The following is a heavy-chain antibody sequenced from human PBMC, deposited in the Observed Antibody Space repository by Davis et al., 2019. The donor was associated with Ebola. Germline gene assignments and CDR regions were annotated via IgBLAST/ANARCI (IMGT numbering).Heavy chain of an antibody. CDR3: ARTDGDYSSYGMDV. CDR2: ISAYNGNT. D-gene: IGHD4-17*01. V-gene: IGHV1-18*01. CDR1: GYTFTSYG. Sequence: ASVKVSCKASGYTFTSYGISWVRQAPGQGLEWMGWISAYNGNTNYAQKLQGRVTMTRNTSISTAYMELSSLRSEDTAVYYCARTDGDYSSYGMDVWGQGTTVTVSS. J-gene: IGHJ6*02.